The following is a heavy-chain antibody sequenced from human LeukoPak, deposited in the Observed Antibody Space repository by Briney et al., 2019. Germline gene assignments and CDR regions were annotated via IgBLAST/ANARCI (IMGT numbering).Heavy chain of an antibody. CDR3: ARDLGSGYCSSTSCYPYYFDY. J-gene: IGHJ4*02. V-gene: IGHV3-21*01. Sequence: PGGSLRLSCAASGFTFSSYSMNWVRQAPGKGLEWVSSISSSSHIYYADSVKGRFTISRDNAKKSLYLQMNSLRAEDTAVYYCARDLGSGYCSSTSCYPYYFDYWGQGTLVTVSS. CDR2: ISSSSHI. CDR1: GFTFSSYS. D-gene: IGHD2-2*01.